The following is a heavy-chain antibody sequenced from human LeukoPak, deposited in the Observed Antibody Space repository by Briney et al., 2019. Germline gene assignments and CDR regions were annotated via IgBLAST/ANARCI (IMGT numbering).Heavy chain of an antibody. Sequence: VASVKASCKASGYTFTSYYMHWVRQAPGQGLEWMGIINPSGGSTSYAQKFQGRVTMTRDTSTSTVYMELSSLRSEDTAVYYCARDYSLRPTDYWGQGTLVTVSS. CDR3: ARDYSLRPTDY. CDR2: INPSGGST. V-gene: IGHV1-46*01. J-gene: IGHJ4*02. CDR1: GYTFTSYY. D-gene: IGHD3-3*01.